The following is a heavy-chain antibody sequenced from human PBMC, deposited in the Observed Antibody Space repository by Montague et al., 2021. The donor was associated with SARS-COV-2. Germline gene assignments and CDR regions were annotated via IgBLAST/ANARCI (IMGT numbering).Heavy chain of an antibody. CDR2: ISGSGGGSTK. J-gene: IGHJ6*02. Sequence: SLRLSCAASVFIFSSYEMNWVRQAPGKGLEWISYISGSGGGSTKXYTDSVKGRFTISRDNAKNSLYLQMNSLRVEDTAIYYCARDRDWDDWCGMDVWGQGTTVTVSS. CDR3: ARDRDWDDWCGMDV. CDR1: VFIFSSYE. D-gene: IGHD2-21*01. V-gene: IGHV3-48*03.